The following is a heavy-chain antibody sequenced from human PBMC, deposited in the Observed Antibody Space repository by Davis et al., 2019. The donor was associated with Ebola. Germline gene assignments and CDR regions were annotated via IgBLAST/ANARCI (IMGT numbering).Heavy chain of an antibody. J-gene: IGHJ5*02. D-gene: IGHD6-25*01. CDR2: IIPIFGTA. CDR3: ARGGLSVQGLRYGFDP. Sequence: SVKVSCKASGYTFTSYDINWVRQAPGQGLEWMGGIIPIFGTANYAQKFQGRVTITADESTSTAYMELSSLRSEDTAVYYCARGGLSVQGLRYGFDPWGQGTLVTVSS. CDR1: GYTFTSYD. V-gene: IGHV1-69*13.